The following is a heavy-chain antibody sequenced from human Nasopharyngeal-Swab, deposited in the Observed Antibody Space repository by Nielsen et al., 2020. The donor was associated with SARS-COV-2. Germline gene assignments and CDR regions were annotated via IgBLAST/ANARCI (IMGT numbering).Heavy chain of an antibody. D-gene: IGHD5-12*01. CDR2: IIPNSGKT. V-gene: IGHV1-8*01. Sequence: ASLKVSCNASAYTFISYYINWLLHATGHGLVWMVWIIPNSGKTGYAQKFQGRVTMTRNTSISTAYMELSSIRSEDTAGYYCTRGFIVATIFHYYYYMEVWGKGTTVTVSS. J-gene: IGHJ6*03. CDR3: TRGFIVATIFHYYYYMEV. CDR1: AYTFISYY.